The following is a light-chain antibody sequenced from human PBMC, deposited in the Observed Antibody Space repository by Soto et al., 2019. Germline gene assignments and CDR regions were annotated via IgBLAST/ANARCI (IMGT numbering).Light chain of an antibody. V-gene: IGKV1-39*01. Sequence: DIQMTQSPSSLSASVGDRVTITCRASQTIIRYLNWYQQKPGRAPNLLIYAASSLQSGVPSRFSGSGSGTKFTLTISSLQAEDFATYFCQQSYSPLFSFGPGTKVEIK. CDR1: QTIIRY. J-gene: IGKJ3*01. CDR2: AAS. CDR3: QQSYSPLFS.